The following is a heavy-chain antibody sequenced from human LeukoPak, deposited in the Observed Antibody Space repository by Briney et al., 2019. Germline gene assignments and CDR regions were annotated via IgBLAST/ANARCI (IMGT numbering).Heavy chain of an antibody. J-gene: IGHJ6*03. Sequence: SVKVSCKASGGTFKSNSISWVRQAPGQGLEWVGGIIPLYGAANYAQKFRDRVSITADQSAGTVYMELSSLESDDTAVYYCARPKEGSNFYFYYMDVWGTGTTVTVSS. CDR2: IIPLYGAA. CDR3: ARPKEGSNFYFYYMDV. CDR1: GGTFKSNS. V-gene: IGHV1-69*13.